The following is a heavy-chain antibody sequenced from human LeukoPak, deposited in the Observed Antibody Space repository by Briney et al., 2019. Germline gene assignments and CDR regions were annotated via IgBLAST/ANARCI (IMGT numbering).Heavy chain of an antibody. D-gene: IGHD3-3*01. Sequence: ASVKVSCRASGYTFTSYGISWVRQAPGQGLEWMGWISAYNGNTNYAQKLQGRLTMTTDTSTSTAYMEVRSLRSDDTAVYYCAIARSDDFWSAYQDYWGQGTLVTVSS. CDR3: AIARSDDFWSAYQDY. V-gene: IGHV1-18*01. CDR2: ISAYNGNT. J-gene: IGHJ4*02. CDR1: GYTFTSYG.